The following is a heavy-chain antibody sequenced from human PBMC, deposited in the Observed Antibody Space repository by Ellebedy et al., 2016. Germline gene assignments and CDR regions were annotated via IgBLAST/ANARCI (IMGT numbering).Heavy chain of an antibody. D-gene: IGHD6-13*01. CDR1: GFTFGGYG. J-gene: IGHJ4*02. CDR2: VSHDGIDK. CDR3: VSQGSDSRLDN. Sequence: GESLKISXVVSGFTFGGYGLHWVRQAPGKGLEWVAVVSHDGIDKYYEDSVKGRFTISRDNSKNTLYLQMNSLRAEDTALYYCVSQGSDSRLDNWGQGTLVTVSS. V-gene: IGHV3-30*03.